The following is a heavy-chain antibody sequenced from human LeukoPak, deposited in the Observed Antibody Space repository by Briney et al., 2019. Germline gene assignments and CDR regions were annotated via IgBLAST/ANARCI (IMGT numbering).Heavy chain of an antibody. CDR3: ARVGVAVVVAAIRSVYWFDP. V-gene: IGHV4-39*07. D-gene: IGHD2-15*01. CDR1: GGSISSSSYY. Sequence: SETLSLTCTVSGGSISSSSYYWGWIRQPPGKGLEWIGSIYYSGSTYYNPSLKSRVTISVDTSKNQFSLKLSSVTAADTAVYYCARVGVAVVVAAIRSVYWFDPWGQGTLVTVSS. CDR2: IYYSGST. J-gene: IGHJ5*02.